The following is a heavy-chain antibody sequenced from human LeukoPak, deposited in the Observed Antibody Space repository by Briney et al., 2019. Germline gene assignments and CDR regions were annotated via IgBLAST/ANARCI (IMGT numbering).Heavy chain of an antibody. D-gene: IGHD2-2*01. Sequence: ASVKVSCKASGYTFTGYYMHWVRQAPGQGLEWMGWINPNSGGTNYAQKFQGRVTMTRDTSISTAYMELSRLRSDDTAVYYCARRWGPLCSSASCYWRDWYFDLWGRGTLVTVSS. V-gene: IGHV1-2*02. CDR1: GYTFTGYY. CDR3: ARRWGPLCSSASCYWRDWYFDL. J-gene: IGHJ2*01. CDR2: INPNSGGT.